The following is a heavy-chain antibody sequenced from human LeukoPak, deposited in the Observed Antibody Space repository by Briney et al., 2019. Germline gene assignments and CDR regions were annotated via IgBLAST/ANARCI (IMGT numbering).Heavy chain of an antibody. J-gene: IGHJ3*02. V-gene: IGHV3-33*01. Sequence: PGGSLRLSCAASGLTFSSYDMHWVRQAPGKGLEWVALIWYDGSNKNYADSVKGRFTISRDNSKNTLFLQMNSLRAEDTAVYYCAREAFDAFDIWGQGTMVTVSA. CDR2: IWYDGSNK. CDR3: AREAFDAFDI. CDR1: GLTFSSYD.